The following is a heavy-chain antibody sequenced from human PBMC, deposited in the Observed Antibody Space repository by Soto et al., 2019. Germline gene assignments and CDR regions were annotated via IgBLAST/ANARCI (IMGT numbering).Heavy chain of an antibody. D-gene: IGHD1-1*01. Sequence: GGSLRLSCAASGFTFDDYGMSWVRQAPGKGLEWVSGINWNGGSTGYADSVKGRFTISRDNAKNSLYLQMNSLRAEDTALYHCARGEALENWNPSPNWGQGTLVTVSS. CDR2: INWNGGST. J-gene: IGHJ4*02. V-gene: IGHV3-20*01. CDR1: GFTFDDYG. CDR3: ARGEALENWNPSPN.